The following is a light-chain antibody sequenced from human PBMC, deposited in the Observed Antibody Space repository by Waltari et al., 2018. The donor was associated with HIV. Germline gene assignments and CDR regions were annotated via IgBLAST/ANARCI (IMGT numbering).Light chain of an antibody. V-gene: IGLV2-23*02. CDR1: SSDVGGFNL. J-gene: IGLJ1*01. CDR3: CSYAGSSSYV. CDR2: EVS. Sequence: GQSITISCSGTSSDVGGFNLVSWYQQHPGKAPKLMIYEVSERPSGVSNRFSGSKSGNTASLTISGLQAEDEAEYYCCSYAGSSSYVFGSGTKVTVL.